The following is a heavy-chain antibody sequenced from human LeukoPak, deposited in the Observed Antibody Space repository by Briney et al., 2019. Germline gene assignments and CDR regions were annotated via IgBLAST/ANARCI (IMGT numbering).Heavy chain of an antibody. CDR1: GYTFTSYG. J-gene: IGHJ4*02. CDR2: INPTGGST. Sequence: ASVKVSCKASGYTFTSYGISWVRQAPGQGLEWMGIINPTGGSTTCAQKFQGRVTMTRDTSTSTVYMELSSLRSDDTAVYYCARTAARRFDYWGQGTLVTVSS. V-gene: IGHV1-46*01. CDR3: ARTAARRFDY. D-gene: IGHD6-6*01.